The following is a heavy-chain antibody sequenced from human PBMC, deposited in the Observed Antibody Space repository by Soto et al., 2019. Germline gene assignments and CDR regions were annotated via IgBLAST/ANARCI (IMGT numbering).Heavy chain of an antibody. CDR2: IRSKAYGWTT. CDR1: GFTFSSYG. V-gene: IGHV3-49*04. D-gene: IGHD6-19*01. CDR3: TIDLHRWTIAVADDAFDI. Sequence: AGGSLRLSCAASGFTFSSYGMHWVRQAPGKGLEWVGFIRSKAYGWTTEYAASVKGRFTISRDDSKSIAYLQMNSLKTEDTAVYYCTIDLHRWTIAVADDAFDIWGQGTMVTVSS. J-gene: IGHJ3*02.